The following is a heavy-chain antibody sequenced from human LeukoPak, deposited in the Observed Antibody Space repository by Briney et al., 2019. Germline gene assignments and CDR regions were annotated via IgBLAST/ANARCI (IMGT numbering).Heavy chain of an antibody. CDR3: AKLVGTTTGDY. D-gene: IGHD1-26*01. Sequence: GGSLRLSCAASGFDSGFDFNIYAMTWVRQAPGKGLEWVSSITGSGSNTYYADSVKGRFTISRDNSKNTLYLQMNSLRADDTAVYYCAKLVGTTTGDYWGQGTLVTVSS. CDR1: GFDFNIYA. J-gene: IGHJ4*02. V-gene: IGHV3-23*01. CDR2: ITGSGSNT.